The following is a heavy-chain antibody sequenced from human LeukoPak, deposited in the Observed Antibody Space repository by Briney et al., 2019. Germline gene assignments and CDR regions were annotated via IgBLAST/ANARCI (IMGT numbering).Heavy chain of an antibody. CDR1: GYTFTSYG. J-gene: IGHJ4*02. Sequence: ASVKVSCTASGYTFTSYGINWVRQAPGQGLEWMGWISAYNGNTDYAQKLQDRVTMTTDTSTTTAYMELRSLKSDDTAVYYCARDLGSYYKGANDYWGQGTLVTVSS. V-gene: IGHV1-18*01. CDR2: ISAYNGNT. D-gene: IGHD3-10*01. CDR3: ARDLGSYYKGANDY.